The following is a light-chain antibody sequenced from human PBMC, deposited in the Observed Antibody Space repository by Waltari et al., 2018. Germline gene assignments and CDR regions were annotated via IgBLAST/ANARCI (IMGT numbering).Light chain of an antibody. CDR2: YAN. CDR3: QQANSYPYS. CDR1: QGISSY. Sequence: IQMSQSPSSLSASVGDRVTITCRASQGISSYLNWYQQKPGKAPKLLIYYANSLASGVPSRFSGSGSGTEFTLIISSLQPEDFATYYCQQANSYPYSFGQGTKVEIK. V-gene: IGKV1-13*02. J-gene: IGKJ2*03.